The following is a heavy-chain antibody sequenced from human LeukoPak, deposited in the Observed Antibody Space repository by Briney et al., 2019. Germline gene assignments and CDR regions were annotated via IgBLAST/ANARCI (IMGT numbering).Heavy chain of an antibody. J-gene: IGHJ2*01. CDR1: GGSISSGSYY. CDR2: IYTSGST. Sequence: TPSQTLSLTCTVSGGSISSGSYYWSWIRQPAGKGLEWIGRIYTSGSTNYNPSLKSRVTISVDTSKNQFSLKLSSVTAADTAVYYCARDLRDGYNYKRYWYFDLWGRGTLVTVSS. D-gene: IGHD5-24*01. V-gene: IGHV4-61*02. CDR3: ARDLRDGYNYKRYWYFDL.